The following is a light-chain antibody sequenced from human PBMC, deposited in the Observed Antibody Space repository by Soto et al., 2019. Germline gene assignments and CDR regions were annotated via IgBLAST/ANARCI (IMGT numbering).Light chain of an antibody. J-gene: IGKJ1*01. Sequence: EIRVSQSASTLSASIGDRVTITCRASQSISPWLAWYQQKPGKAPNLLIYKASSLESGVPSRFSGSGSGTEFTLPISSLQPDDFATYYCHQYNSYPWTFAQGTKV. CDR2: KAS. V-gene: IGKV1-5*03. CDR1: QSISPW. CDR3: HQYNSYPWT.